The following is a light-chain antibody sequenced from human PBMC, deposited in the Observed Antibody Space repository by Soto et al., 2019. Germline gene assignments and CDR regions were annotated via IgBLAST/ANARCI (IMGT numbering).Light chain of an antibody. Sequence: PGTLSLSPGERATLSCRASQTVSSYLTWYQQRPGQAPRLLIYGASKRATGIPDRFSGSGSGTDFTLTISRLEPEDFALYYCQQYGTSPITFGQGTRLEIK. J-gene: IGKJ5*01. CDR1: QTVSSY. CDR3: QQYGTSPIT. CDR2: GAS. V-gene: IGKV3-20*01.